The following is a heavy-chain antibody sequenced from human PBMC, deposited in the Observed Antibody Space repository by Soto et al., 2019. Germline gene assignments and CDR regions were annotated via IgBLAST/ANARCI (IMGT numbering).Heavy chain of an antibody. CDR3: ARASSSWYAY. D-gene: IGHD6-13*01. Sequence: SETLSLTCAVYGGSFSGYYWSLIRQPPGKGLEWIVEINHSGSTNYNPSLKSRVTISVDTSKNQFSLKLSSVTAADTAVYYCARASSSWYAYWGQGTLVTVSS. CDR2: INHSGST. CDR1: GGSFSGYY. J-gene: IGHJ4*02. V-gene: IGHV4-34*01.